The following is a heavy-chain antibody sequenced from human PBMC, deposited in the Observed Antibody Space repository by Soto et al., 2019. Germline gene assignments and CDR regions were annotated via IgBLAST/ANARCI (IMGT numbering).Heavy chain of an antibody. Sequence: EVPLLESGGGLVQPGESLRLSCAASGFTFSSYSMSWVRQAPGKGLEWVSTISGSGGSTHYADSVKGQFTISRDNSKTTLYLQVNSLRAEDTAVYYCAKSIVAVAGPVDYWGQGTLVTVSS. J-gene: IGHJ4*02. D-gene: IGHD6-19*01. V-gene: IGHV3-23*01. CDR3: AKSIVAVAGPVDY. CDR2: ISGSGGST. CDR1: GFTFSSYS.